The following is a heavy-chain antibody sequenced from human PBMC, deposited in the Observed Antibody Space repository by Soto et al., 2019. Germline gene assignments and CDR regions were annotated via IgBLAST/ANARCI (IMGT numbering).Heavy chain of an antibody. Sequence: QVQLVESGGGVVQPGRSLRLSCAASGFTFSSYAMHWVRQAPGKGLEWVAVISYDGSNKYYADSVKGRFTISRDNSKNTLYLQMNSLRAEDMAVYYCAREFFWIFPLDYYYYGMDVWGQGTTVTVSS. CDR1: GFTFSSYA. D-gene: IGHD2-2*03. J-gene: IGHJ6*02. CDR3: AREFFWIFPLDYYYYGMDV. CDR2: ISYDGSNK. V-gene: IGHV3-30-3*01.